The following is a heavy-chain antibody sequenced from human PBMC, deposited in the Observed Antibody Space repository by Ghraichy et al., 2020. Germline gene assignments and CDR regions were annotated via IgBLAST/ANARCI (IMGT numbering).Heavy chain of an antibody. CDR1: GFTFSSYA. D-gene: IGHD3-22*01. CDR2: ISGSGGST. V-gene: IGHV3-23*01. J-gene: IGHJ3*02. Sequence: GGSLRLSCAASGFTFSSYAMSWVRQAPGKGLEWVSAISGSGGSTYYADSVKGRFTISRDNSKNTLYLQMNSLRAEDTAVYYCAKLKNYYDSSGYPTFDIWGQGTMVTVSS. CDR3: AKLKNYYDSSGYPTFDI.